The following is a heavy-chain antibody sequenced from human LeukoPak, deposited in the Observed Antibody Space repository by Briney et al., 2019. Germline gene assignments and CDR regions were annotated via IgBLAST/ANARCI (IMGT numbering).Heavy chain of an antibody. J-gene: IGHJ6*03. CDR2: IYYNGTT. CDR1: GGSISNYY. V-gene: IGHV4-59*12. D-gene: IGHD5-12*01. Sequence: NASETLSLTCTVSGGSISNYYWTWIRQPAGRGLEWLGTIYYNGTTYYNPSLKSRVTISVDTSKNQFSLKLSSVTAADTAMYYCARVHLWGYGLHYYYYMDVWGEGTTVTVSS. CDR3: ARVHLWGYGLHYYYYMDV.